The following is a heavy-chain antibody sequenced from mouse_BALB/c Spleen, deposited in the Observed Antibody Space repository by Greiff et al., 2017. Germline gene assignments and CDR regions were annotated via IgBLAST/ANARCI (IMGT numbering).Heavy chain of an antibody. CDR3: AIITTVVGEFAY. CDR1: GFTFSSFG. Sequence: EVKLVESGGGLVQPGGSRKLSCAASGFTFSSFGMHWVRQAPEKGLEWVAYISSGSSTIYYADTVKGRFTISRDIPKNTLFLQMTSLRSEDTAMYYCAIITTVVGEFAYWGQGTLVTVAA. CDR2: ISSGSSTI. J-gene: IGHJ3*01. V-gene: IGHV5-17*02. D-gene: IGHD1-1*01.